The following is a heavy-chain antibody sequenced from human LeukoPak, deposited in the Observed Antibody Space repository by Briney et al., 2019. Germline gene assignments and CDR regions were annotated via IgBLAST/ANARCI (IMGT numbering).Heavy chain of an antibody. D-gene: IGHD6-13*01. J-gene: IGHJ4*02. CDR1: GLTVNSNY. V-gene: IGHV3-53*01. Sequence: GGSLRLSCVASGLTVNSNYMSWVRQAPGKGLEWVSAIYSGGATYYADSVKGRFTISRDNAKNTLYLQMNSLGAEDTAVYYCTTVLSSNRYNLCDYWGQGTLVTVSS. CDR2: IYSGGAT. CDR3: TTVLSSNRYNLCDY.